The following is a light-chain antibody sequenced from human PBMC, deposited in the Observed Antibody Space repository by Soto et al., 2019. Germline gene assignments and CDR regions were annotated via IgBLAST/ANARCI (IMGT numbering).Light chain of an antibody. CDR3: QSYDSSLSGVV. CDR1: TSNIGAGYD. CDR2: GNN. V-gene: IGLV1-40*01. J-gene: IGLJ2*01. Sequence: QSVLTQPPSVSGAPGQTVTISCTGSTSNIGAGYDVHWYQQVPGTAPKLLIYGNNNRPSGVPDRFSDSKSGTSASLAITGLQAEDEADYYCQSYDSSLSGVVFGGGTKVTVL.